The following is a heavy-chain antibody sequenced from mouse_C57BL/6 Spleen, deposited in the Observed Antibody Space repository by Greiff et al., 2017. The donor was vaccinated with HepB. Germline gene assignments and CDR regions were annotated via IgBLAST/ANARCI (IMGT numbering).Heavy chain of an antibody. D-gene: IGHD2-2*01. V-gene: IGHV5-9-1*02. J-gene: IGHJ3*01. CDR3: TREGGYGAWFAY. CDR2: ISSGGDYI. CDR1: GFTFSSYA. Sequence: EVKVVESGEGLVKPGGSLKLSCAASGFTFSSYAMSWVRQTPEKRLEWVAYISSGGDYIYYADTVKGRFTISRDNARNTLYLQMSSLKSEDTAMYYCTREGGYGAWFAYWGQGTLVTVSA.